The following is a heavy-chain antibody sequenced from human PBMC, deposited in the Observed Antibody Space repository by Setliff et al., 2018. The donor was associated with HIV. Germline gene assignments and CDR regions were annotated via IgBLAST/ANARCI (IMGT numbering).Heavy chain of an antibody. V-gene: IGHV4-39*01. J-gene: IGHJ3*01. CDR3: ARTGYAFDV. Sequence: SETLSLTCTVSGGSISSSSYYWGWIRQPPGKGLECIGSIFYSGTTYYNPSLKSRVTISIDTSKNPFSLRLSSVTAADTAVYYCARTGYAFDVWGLGTMVTVSS. CDR2: IFYSGTT. CDR1: GGSISSSSYY.